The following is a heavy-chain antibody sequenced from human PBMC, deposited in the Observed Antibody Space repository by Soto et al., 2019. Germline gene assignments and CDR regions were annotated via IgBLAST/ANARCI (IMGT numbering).Heavy chain of an antibody. V-gene: IGHV4-59*01. J-gene: IGHJ4*02. CDR2: IYYSGST. Sequence: QVQLQESGPGLVKPSETLSLTCTVSGGSISSYYWSWIRQPPGKGLEWIGYIYYSGSTNYNPSLKGRVTTSVDTAKNHFSLKLSSVTAADTAGYYCARDPPMDWGQGTLVTVSS. CDR1: GGSISSYY. CDR3: ARDPPMD.